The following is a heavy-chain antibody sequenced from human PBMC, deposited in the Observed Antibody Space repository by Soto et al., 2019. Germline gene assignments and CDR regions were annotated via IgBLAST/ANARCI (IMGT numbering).Heavy chain of an antibody. CDR3: ARGGSAERRTDGDYYYYYPMDV. Sequence: GESLKISCASSGFTFASYNMLWVRQAPGKGLEWVASISTNSDYIYHADSVKGRFTVSRDNAKKSLFLEMTTLRDEDTAVYYCARGGSAERRTDGDYYYYYPMDVRGQGTTVTVSS. CDR1: GFTFASYN. J-gene: IGHJ6*02. V-gene: IGHV3-21*01. D-gene: IGHD3-16*01. CDR2: ISTNSDYI.